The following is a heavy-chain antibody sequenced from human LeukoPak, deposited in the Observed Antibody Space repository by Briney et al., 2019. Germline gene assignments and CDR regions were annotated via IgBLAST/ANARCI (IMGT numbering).Heavy chain of an antibody. Sequence: GGSLRLSCAASGFTFSSYWMYWVRQVPGMGLVWVSRINEDGRTINYADSVRGRFTISRDYATNTVYLQMNSLRADDTAVYHCMRDFGGPSDYWGQGTLVTVAS. V-gene: IGHV3-74*01. CDR1: GFTFSSYW. J-gene: IGHJ4*02. CDR3: MRDFGGPSDY. D-gene: IGHD4-23*01. CDR2: INEDGRTI.